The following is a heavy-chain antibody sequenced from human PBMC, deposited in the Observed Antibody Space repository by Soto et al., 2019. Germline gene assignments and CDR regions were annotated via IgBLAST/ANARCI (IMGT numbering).Heavy chain of an antibody. CDR3: ARESGSPETYHYYYGMDV. CDR2: LYSGGFT. V-gene: IGHV3-53*01. D-gene: IGHD3-10*01. Sequence: PGGSLRLSCAASGFTVSSNYMSWVRQAPGKGLEWVSVLYSGGFTFYADSVKGRFTISRDNSKNTLYLQMNSLRVEDTAVYHCARESGSPETYHYYYGMDVWGQGTPVTVSS. CDR1: GFTVSSNY. J-gene: IGHJ6*02.